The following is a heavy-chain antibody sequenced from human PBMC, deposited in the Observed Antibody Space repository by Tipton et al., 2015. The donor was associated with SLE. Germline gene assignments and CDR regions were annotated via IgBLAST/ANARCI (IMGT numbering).Heavy chain of an antibody. CDR3: AKGEGGYYDSSGYYYPAEYFQD. CDR2: ISGSGGST. Sequence: SLRLSCAASGFTFSSYAMSWVRQAPGKGLEWVSAISGSGGSTYYADSVKGRFTISRDNSKNTLYLQMNSLRAEDTAVYHCAKGEGGYYDSSGYYYPAEYFQDWGQGTLVTVSS. V-gene: IGHV3-23*01. J-gene: IGHJ1*01. CDR1: GFTFSSYA. D-gene: IGHD3-22*01.